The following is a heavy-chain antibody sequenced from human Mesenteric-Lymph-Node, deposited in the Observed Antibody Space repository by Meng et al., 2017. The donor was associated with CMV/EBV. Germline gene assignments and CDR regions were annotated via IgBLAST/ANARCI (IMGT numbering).Heavy chain of an antibody. Sequence: GESLKISCAASGFTFFNYAMNWVRQVPGKGLEWVSGISAGGSSTYYPDSVKGRFTISRDNSKNTLYLQMNSLRAEDTAVYYCAKESVITGFDYWGQGTLVTVSS. J-gene: IGHJ4*02. CDR2: ISAGGSST. CDR1: GFTFFNYA. D-gene: IGHD1-20*01. CDR3: AKESVITGFDY. V-gene: IGHV3-23*01.